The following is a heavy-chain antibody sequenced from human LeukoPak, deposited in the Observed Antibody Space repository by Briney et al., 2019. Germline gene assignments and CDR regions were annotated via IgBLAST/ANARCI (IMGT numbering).Heavy chain of an antibody. Sequence: PGGSLGLSCAASGFTFSSYAMSWVRQAPGKGLEWVSAISGSGGSTYYADSVKGRFTISRDNSKNTLYLQMNSLRAEDTAVYYCAKSTVYSYGIIDYWGQGTLVTVSS. J-gene: IGHJ4*02. CDR3: AKSTVYSYGIIDY. CDR1: GFTFSSYA. V-gene: IGHV3-23*01. CDR2: ISGSGGST. D-gene: IGHD5-18*01.